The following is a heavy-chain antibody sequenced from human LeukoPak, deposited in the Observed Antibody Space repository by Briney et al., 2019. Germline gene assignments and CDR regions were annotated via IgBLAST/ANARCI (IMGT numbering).Heavy chain of an antibody. J-gene: IGHJ6*02. CDR1: GGSISSGGYY. CDR3: ATDGPISVVPLDV. Sequence: PSQTLSLTCTVSGGSISSGGYYWSWIRQHPGKGLEWIGYIYYSGSTYYNPSLKSRVTISVDTSKNQFSLKLSSVTAADTAVYYCATDGPISVVPLDVWGQGTTVTVSS. V-gene: IGHV4-31*03. CDR2: IYYSGST. D-gene: IGHD2-2*01.